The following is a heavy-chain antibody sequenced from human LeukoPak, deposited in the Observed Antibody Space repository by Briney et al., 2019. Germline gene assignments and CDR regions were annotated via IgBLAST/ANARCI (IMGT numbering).Heavy chain of an antibody. D-gene: IGHD3-10*01. J-gene: IGHJ6*02. CDR2: ISYEGSNK. CDR1: GFSFSSYT. CDR3: AKVYGSGSYIVYYYGMDV. V-gene: IGHV3-30-3*01. Sequence: AGGSLRLSCAASGFSFSSYTMHWVRQAPGKGLEWVAVISYEGSNKYFADSVKGRFSIARDNSKNTLYLQMNSLRAEDTAVYYCAKVYGSGSYIVYYYGMDVWGQGTTVTVSS.